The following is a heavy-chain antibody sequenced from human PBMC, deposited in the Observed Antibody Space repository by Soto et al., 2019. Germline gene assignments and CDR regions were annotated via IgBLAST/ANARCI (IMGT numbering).Heavy chain of an antibody. D-gene: IGHD2-15*01. J-gene: IGHJ4*02. Sequence: SETLSLTCAVYGGCFSGYYWNWIRQPPGKGLEWIGEINHSGSTNYNPSLKSRVTISVDTSKSQFSLKLSSVTAADTAVYYCARGYCRNFYYWGQGTLITVSS. V-gene: IGHV4-34*01. CDR1: GGCFSGYY. CDR3: ARGYCRNFYY. CDR2: INHSGST.